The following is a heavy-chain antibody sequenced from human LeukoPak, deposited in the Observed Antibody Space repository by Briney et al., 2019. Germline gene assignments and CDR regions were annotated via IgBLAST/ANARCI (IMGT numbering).Heavy chain of an antibody. CDR2: IKQDGSEK. V-gene: IGHV3-7*01. J-gene: IGHJ4*02. Sequence: GGSLRLSCAASGSTFSSYWMSWVRQAPGKGLEWVANIKQDGSEKYYVDSVKGRFTISRDNAKNSLYLQMNSLRAEDTAVYYCARGRSSSWYEGDFDYWGQGTLVTVSS. CDR1: GSTFSSYW. D-gene: IGHD6-13*01. CDR3: ARGRSSSWYEGDFDY.